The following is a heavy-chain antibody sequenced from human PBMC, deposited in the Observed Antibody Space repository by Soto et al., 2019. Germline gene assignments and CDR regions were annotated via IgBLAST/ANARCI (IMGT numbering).Heavy chain of an antibody. Sequence: GGSLRLSCAASGFTFSSYSMNWVRQAPGKGLEWVSYISSSSSTIYYADSVKGRFTISRDNAKNSLYLQMNSLRDEDTAVYYCARRVPLGHYGSGSYYSNYYGMDVWGQGTTVTVSS. CDR3: ARRVPLGHYGSGSYYSNYYGMDV. D-gene: IGHD3-10*01. V-gene: IGHV3-48*02. CDR1: GFTFSSYS. J-gene: IGHJ6*02. CDR2: ISSSSSTI.